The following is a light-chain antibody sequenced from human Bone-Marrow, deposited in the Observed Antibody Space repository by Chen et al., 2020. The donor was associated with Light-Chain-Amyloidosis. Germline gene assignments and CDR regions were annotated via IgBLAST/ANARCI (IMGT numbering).Light chain of an antibody. CDR3: HSYQGSSKGV. CDR1: SGSIATNY. J-gene: IGLJ3*02. Sequence: NFSLTQPHSESESAAQMLIISCNRSSGSIATNYVQWYQQRQGSSPTTVIYEYDQSPSGVPDRFSGSIDRSSNSASLTISGLKPEDEADYYCHSYQGSSKGVFGGGTKLTVL. CDR2: EYD. V-gene: IGLV6-57*01.